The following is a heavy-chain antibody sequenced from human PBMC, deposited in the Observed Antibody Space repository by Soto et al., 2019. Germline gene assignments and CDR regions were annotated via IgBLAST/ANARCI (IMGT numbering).Heavy chain of an antibody. V-gene: IGHV4-59*01. D-gene: IGHD6-13*01. Sequence: SETLSLTCTLSGGSMRNYFLTWIRQPPGKGLEWIGYIHYSGTTSFFPSYNPSLRGRVTISEDTSKNQFSLKLLSVTTADTAVYFCAAGEASSRNLAPYYLDFWGQGTLVTVSS. J-gene: IGHJ4*02. CDR3: AAGEASSRNLAPYYLDF. CDR2: IHYSGTT. CDR1: GGSMRNYF.